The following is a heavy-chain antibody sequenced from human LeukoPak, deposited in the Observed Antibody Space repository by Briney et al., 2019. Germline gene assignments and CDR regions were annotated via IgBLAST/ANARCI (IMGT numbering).Heavy chain of an antibody. CDR1: GFTLNTHW. Sequence: PGGSLRLSCAASGFTLNTHWMSWVRQAPGKGLEWVANIKQDGRDTYYVDSVKGRFTISRDNAKNSLNLQMNSLRAEDTAMYYCATSEGYWGQGTLVTASS. CDR3: ATSEGY. J-gene: IGHJ4*02. V-gene: IGHV3-7*03. CDR2: IKQDGRDT.